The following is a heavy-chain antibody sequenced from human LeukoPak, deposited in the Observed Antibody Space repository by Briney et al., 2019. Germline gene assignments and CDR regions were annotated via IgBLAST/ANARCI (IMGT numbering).Heavy chain of an antibody. D-gene: IGHD6-19*01. V-gene: IGHV3-7*01. CDR2: IRQDGGEK. Sequence: GGSLRLSCAASGFTFSNYWMGWVRQAPGKGLEWVANIRQDGGEKFYVDSVKGRFTISRDNAKNALNLQMNSLRAKDTAVYYCTRDGSGWSNYWGQGTLVTVSS. CDR3: TRDGSGWSNY. CDR1: GFTFSNYW. J-gene: IGHJ4*02.